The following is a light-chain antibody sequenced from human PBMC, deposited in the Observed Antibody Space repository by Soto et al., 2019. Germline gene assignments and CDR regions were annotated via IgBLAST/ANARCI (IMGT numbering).Light chain of an antibody. CDR3: SSYTSRSTLYV. CDR2: EVS. V-gene: IGLV2-14*01. J-gene: IGLJ1*01. CDR1: SSEVCGYNY. Sequence: QSALTQPASVSGSPGQSITISCTGTSSEVCGYNYVSWYQQHPGKAPKLMIYEVSNRPSGVSNRFSGSKSCNTASLTISGLQAEDEADYYCSSYTSRSTLYVFGTGTKLTVL.